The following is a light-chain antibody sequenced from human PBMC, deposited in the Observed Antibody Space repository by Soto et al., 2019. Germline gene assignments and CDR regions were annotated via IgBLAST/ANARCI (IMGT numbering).Light chain of an antibody. CDR2: GVS. J-gene: IGKJ5*01. Sequence: DIQMTQTPSFLSASVGDRVTITCRASQSIGKHLNWYQQKPGKAPKLLVYGVSKLQSGVPSRFTGSGSGTDFTLTVNDLQPEDFATYYCQQSYSSPTTFGQGTRLEIK. CDR3: QQSYSSPTT. V-gene: IGKV1-39*01. CDR1: QSIGKH.